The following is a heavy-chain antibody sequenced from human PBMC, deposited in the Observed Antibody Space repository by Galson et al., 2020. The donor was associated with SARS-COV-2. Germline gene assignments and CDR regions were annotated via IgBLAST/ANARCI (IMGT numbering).Heavy chain of an antibody. V-gene: IGHV4-39*07. D-gene: IGHD3-16*01. Sequence: SETLSLTCTVSGGSISSSSYYWGWIRQPPGKGLEWIGSIYYSGSTYYNPSLKSRVTISVDTSKNQFSLKLSSVTAADTAVYYCARVLHLGEFVYWGQGTLVTVSS. J-gene: IGHJ4*02. CDR2: IYYSGST. CDR1: GGSISSSSYY. CDR3: ARVLHLGEFVY.